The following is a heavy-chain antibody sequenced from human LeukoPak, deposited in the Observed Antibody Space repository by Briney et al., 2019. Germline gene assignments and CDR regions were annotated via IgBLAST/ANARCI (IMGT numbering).Heavy chain of an antibody. D-gene: IGHD3-22*01. J-gene: IGHJ3*02. CDR1: GFTFSSYG. CDR3: ARSPPITMIDSYAFDI. V-gene: IGHV3-33*01. Sequence: GGSLRLSCAASGFTFSSYGMHWVRQARGKGLEWVAVIWYDGSNKYYADSVKGRFTISRDNSKNTLYLQMNSLRAEDTAVYYCARSPPITMIDSYAFDIWGQGTMVTVSS. CDR2: IWYDGSNK.